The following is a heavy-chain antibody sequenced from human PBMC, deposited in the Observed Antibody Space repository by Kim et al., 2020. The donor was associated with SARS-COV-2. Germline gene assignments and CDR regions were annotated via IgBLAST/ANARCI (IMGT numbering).Heavy chain of an antibody. CDR3: ASRGSYYYYGMDV. Sequence: SNPSLKSRVTISVDTSTNQFSLKLSSVTAADTAVYYCASRGSYYYYGMDVWGQGTTVTVSS. J-gene: IGHJ6*02. V-gene: IGHV4-34*01. D-gene: IGHD1-26*01.